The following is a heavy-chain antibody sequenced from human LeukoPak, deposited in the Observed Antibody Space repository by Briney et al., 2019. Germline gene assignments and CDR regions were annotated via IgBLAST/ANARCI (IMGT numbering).Heavy chain of an antibody. J-gene: IGHJ6*03. V-gene: IGHV3-48*04. CDR1: GFTFSSYS. Sequence: GGSLRLSCAASGFTFSSYSMNWVRQAPGKGLEWISYISNSSSTMFYADSVKGRFTISRDNAMNSLYLQMNSLRAEDTAVYYCARVRRYCTNGVCYMADDYYYYMDVWGKGTTVTVSS. D-gene: IGHD2-8*01. CDR3: ARVRRYCTNGVCYMADDYYYYMDV. CDR2: ISNSSSTM.